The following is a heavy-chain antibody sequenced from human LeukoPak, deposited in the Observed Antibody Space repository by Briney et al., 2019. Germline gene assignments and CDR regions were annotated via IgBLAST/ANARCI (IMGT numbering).Heavy chain of an antibody. Sequence: PSEALSLTCTVSGGSISSYYWSWIRQPPGKGLEWLGYIYYSGSTNYNPSLKSRVTISVDTSKNQFSLKLSSVTAADTAVYYCARHRGVVAAGTYYYYGMDVWGQGTTVTVSS. CDR2: IYYSGST. V-gene: IGHV4-59*08. CDR1: GGSISSYY. J-gene: IGHJ6*02. CDR3: ARHRGVVAAGTYYYYGMDV. D-gene: IGHD6-13*01.